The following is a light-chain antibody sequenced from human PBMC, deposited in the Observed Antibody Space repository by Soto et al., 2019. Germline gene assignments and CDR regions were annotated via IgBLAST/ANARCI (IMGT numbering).Light chain of an antibody. CDR2: GAS. CDR1: QSVSSN. Sequence: EIVMTQSPATLSVSPGERATLSCRASQSVSSNLAWYQQKPGQAPRLLIYGASTRATGIPARFSGSGSGTEFTLTISSLQSEDFATYFCQQGDSFPFTFGGGTKVQIK. J-gene: IGKJ4*01. V-gene: IGKV3-15*01. CDR3: QQGDSFPFT.